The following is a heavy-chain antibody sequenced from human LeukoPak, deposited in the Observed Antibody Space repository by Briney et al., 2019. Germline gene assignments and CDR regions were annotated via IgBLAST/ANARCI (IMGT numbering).Heavy chain of an antibody. CDR1: GFTFSVYW. CDR2: INQDGSEK. D-gene: IGHD3-10*01. CDR3: VRGRGWLDT. V-gene: IGHV3-7*03. Sequence: GGSLRLSCLGSGFTFSVYWMTWVRQAPGKGLEWVANINQDGSEKEYVEPVKGRFSISRDNAESSLFLQMNSLRAEDTAVYYCVRGRGWLDTWGQGALVTVSS. J-gene: IGHJ5*02.